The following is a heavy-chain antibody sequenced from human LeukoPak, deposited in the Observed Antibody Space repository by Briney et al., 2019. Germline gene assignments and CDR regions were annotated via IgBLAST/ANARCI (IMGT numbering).Heavy chain of an antibody. CDR1: GFTFSSYW. D-gene: IGHD6-19*01. CDR2: IKQDGSEK. Sequence: QSGGSLRLSCAASGFTFSSYWMSWVRQAPGKGLEWVANIKQDGSEKYYVDSVKGRFTISRDNAKNSLYLQMNSLRAEDTAVYYCARDPTLYLGYSSGWYYFDYWGQGTLVTVSS. J-gene: IGHJ4*02. V-gene: IGHV3-7*01. CDR3: ARDPTLYLGYSSGWYYFDY.